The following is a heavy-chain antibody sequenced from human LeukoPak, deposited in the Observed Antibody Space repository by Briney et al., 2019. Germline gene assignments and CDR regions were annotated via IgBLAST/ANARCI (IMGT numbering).Heavy chain of an antibody. CDR1: GLTFSSYW. CDR2: IKQDGSEK. J-gene: IGHJ3*02. CDR3: ARGSSGFDI. D-gene: IGHD6-19*01. Sequence: PGGSLRLSCAASGLTFSSYWMSWVRQAPGKGLEWVANIKQDGSEKYYVDSVKGRFTISRDNAKNSLYLQMNSLRAEDTAVYYCARGSSGFDIWGQGTMVTVSS. V-gene: IGHV3-7*01.